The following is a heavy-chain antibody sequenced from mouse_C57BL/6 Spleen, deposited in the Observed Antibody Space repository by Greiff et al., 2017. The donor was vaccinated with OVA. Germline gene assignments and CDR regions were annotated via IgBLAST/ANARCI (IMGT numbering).Heavy chain of an antibody. CDR3: ARCVYGSRGAMDY. V-gene: IGHV1-76*01. CDR1: GYTFTDYY. J-gene: IGHJ4*01. CDR2: IYPGSGNT. D-gene: IGHD1-1*01. Sequence: QVQLQQSGAELVRPGASVKLSCKASGYTFTDYYINWVKQRPGQGLEWIARIYPGSGNTYYNEKFKGKATLTAEKSSSTAYMQLSSLTSEDSAVYFCARCVYGSRGAMDYWGQGTSVTVSS.